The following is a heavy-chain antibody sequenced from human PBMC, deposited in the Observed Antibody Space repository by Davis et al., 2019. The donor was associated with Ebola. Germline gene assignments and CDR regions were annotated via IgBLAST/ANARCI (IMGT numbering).Heavy chain of an antibody. CDR1: GFTFSSYA. CDR2: ISGSGGST. Sequence: GESLKISCAASGFTFSSYAMSWVRQAPGKGLEWVSTISGSGGSTYYADSVKGRFTISRDNSKNTLYLQMNSLGAEDTAVYYCAKDPVRDSSGYYFDYWGQGTLVTVSS. CDR3: AKDPVRDSSGYYFDY. D-gene: IGHD3-22*01. V-gene: IGHV3-23*01. J-gene: IGHJ4*02.